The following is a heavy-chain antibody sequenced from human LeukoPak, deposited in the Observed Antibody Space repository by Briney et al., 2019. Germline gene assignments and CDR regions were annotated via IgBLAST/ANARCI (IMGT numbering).Heavy chain of an antibody. J-gene: IGHJ4*02. CDR2: SNGANGNT. D-gene: IGHD6-25*01. Sequence: GASVKVSCKASGYTFTNYAIHWVRQAPGRRLEWMGWSNGANGNTEYSPAFQGRVSITRDTSASTAYMELSSLSSEDMAIYYCAGGIHSGAWLTDYWGQGTLVTVS. V-gene: IGHV1-3*02. CDR1: GYTFTNYA. CDR3: AGGIHSGAWLTDY.